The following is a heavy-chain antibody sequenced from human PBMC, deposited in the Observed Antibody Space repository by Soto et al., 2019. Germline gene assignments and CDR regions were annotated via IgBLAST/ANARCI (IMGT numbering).Heavy chain of an antibody. V-gene: IGHV3-33*01. J-gene: IGHJ2*01. D-gene: IGHD3-22*01. Sequence: QVQLVESGGGVVQPGRSLRLSCAASGFTFSSYGMHWVRQAPGKGLEWVAVIWYDGSNKYYADSVKGRFTISRDNSKNTRYLQMNSLRADDTAVYYCARERYYYDSSGYYGCFDLWGRGTLVTVSS. CDR2: IWYDGSNK. CDR3: ARERYYYDSSGYYGCFDL. CDR1: GFTFSSYG.